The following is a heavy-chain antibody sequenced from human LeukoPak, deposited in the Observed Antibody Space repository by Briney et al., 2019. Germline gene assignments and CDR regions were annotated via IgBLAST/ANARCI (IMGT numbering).Heavy chain of an antibody. CDR2: ISFSVGST. D-gene: IGHD5-18*01. CDR1: GFTFSSYA. Sequence: GGSLRLSCAASGFTFSSYAMSWVRQAPGKGLEWVAAISFSVGSTYYADSVKGRFTISRDNSKTTLYLQMNSLRAEDTAVYYCAKSSGYPYYVDYWGQGTLVTVSS. J-gene: IGHJ4*02. V-gene: IGHV3-23*01. CDR3: AKSSGYPYYVDY.